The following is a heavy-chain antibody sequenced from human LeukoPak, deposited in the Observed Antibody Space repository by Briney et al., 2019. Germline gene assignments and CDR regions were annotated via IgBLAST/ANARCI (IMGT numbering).Heavy chain of an antibody. CDR2: ISGGGGST. CDR1: GCTFTSYS. CDR3: AKGGKWDVTPFDY. J-gene: IGHJ4*02. D-gene: IGHD1-26*01. Sequence: GGSLRLPCAASGCTFTSYSMNWVRQAPGKGLEWVSTISGGGGSTYYADSVKGRFTISRDNSKNTLYLQVNSLKAEDTAVYYCAKGGKWDVTPFDYWGQGTLVTVSS. V-gene: IGHV3-23*01.